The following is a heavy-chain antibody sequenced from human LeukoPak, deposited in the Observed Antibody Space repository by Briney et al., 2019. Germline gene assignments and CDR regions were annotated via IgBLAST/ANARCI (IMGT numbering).Heavy chain of an antibody. CDR3: ARAPGNAFDI. Sequence: PGGSLRLSCAASGFTFSSYSMNWVRQAPGKGLEWVSSISSSSSYIYYADSVKGRYTISRDNAKNSLYLQMNSLRAEDTAVYYCARAPGNAFDIWGQGTMVTVSS. V-gene: IGHV3-21*01. D-gene: IGHD1-26*01. CDR1: GFTFSSYS. CDR2: ISSSSSYI. J-gene: IGHJ3*02.